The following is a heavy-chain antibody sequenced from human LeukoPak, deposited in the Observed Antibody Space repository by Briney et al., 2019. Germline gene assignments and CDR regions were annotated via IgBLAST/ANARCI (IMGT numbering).Heavy chain of an antibody. CDR1: GGSISSFY. D-gene: IGHD6-13*01. CDR2: IHSSGTT. V-gene: IGHV4-4*09. Sequence: SETLSLTCNVSGGSISSFYLSWIRQPPGKGLEWIAYIHSSGTTNYNPSLRSRVTISVDTSKNQFSLKLDSVTAADTAIYYCARLAQAAVVTFPYHFMDVWGTGTTVTVSS. J-gene: IGHJ6*03. CDR3: ARLAQAAVVTFPYHFMDV.